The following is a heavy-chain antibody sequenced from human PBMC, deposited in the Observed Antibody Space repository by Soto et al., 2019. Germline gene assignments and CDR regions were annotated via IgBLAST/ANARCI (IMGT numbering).Heavy chain of an antibody. Sequence: WETLSLTCTVSGCSISNFYWSWIRQPPGKGLEWIGYFYYSASTNYNPSLKSRVTISADTSKNQFSLKLTSVSAADTAVYYCARRRNSWNAIDYWGQGTLVTVSS. CDR2: FYYSAST. CDR1: GCSISNFY. J-gene: IGHJ4*02. CDR3: ARRRNSWNAIDY. D-gene: IGHD1-1*01. V-gene: IGHV4-59*08.